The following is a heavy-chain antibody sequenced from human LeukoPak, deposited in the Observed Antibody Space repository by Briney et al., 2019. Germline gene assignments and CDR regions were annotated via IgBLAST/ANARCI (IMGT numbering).Heavy chain of an antibody. CDR2: IIPIFGTA. CDR3: ARGDCSSTSCYASWFDP. Sequence: ASVEVSCKASGGTFSSYAISWVRQAPGQGLEWMGGIIPIFGTANYAQKFQGRVTITADKSTSTAYMELSSLRSEDTAVYYCARGDCSSTSCYASWFDPWGQGTLVTVSS. V-gene: IGHV1-69*06. CDR1: GGTFSSYA. D-gene: IGHD2-2*01. J-gene: IGHJ5*02.